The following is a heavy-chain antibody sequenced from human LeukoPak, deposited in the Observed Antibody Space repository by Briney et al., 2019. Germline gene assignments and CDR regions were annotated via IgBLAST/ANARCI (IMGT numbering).Heavy chain of an antibody. D-gene: IGHD2-15*01. V-gene: IGHV3-23*01. CDR3: AKQLVEGYYFDY. CDR2: ISGSGGST. J-gene: IGHJ4*02. Sequence: GGSLRLSCAASGFTFSSYAMSWVRQAPGKGLEWISAISGSGGSTYYADSVKGRFTISRDNSKNTLYLQMNSLRAEDTAVYYCAKQLVEGYYFDYWGQGTLVTVSS. CDR1: GFTFSSYA.